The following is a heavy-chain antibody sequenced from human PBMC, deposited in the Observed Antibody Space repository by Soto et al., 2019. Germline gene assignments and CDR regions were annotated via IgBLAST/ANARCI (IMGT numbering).Heavy chain of an antibody. J-gene: IGHJ4*02. Sequence: RALVKVSCKASGGTFSSYAISWVRQAPGQGLEWMGGIIPIFGTANYAQKLQGRVTITADESTSTAYMELSSLRSEDTAVYYCARENVNYGDTKAFDYWGQGTLVTVSS. D-gene: IGHD4-17*01. CDR1: GGTFSSYA. CDR2: IIPIFGTA. V-gene: IGHV1-69*13. CDR3: ARENVNYGDTKAFDY.